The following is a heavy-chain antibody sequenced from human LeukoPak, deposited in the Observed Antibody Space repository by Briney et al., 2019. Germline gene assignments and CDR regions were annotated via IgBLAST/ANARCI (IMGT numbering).Heavy chain of an antibody. J-gene: IGHJ3*02. CDR3: AREMSYGSGSYGPDAFDI. Sequence: GASVKDSCKASGYTFTGYYMHWVRQAPGQGLEWMGWINPNSGGTNYAQKFQGRVTMTRDTSISTAYMELSRLRSDDTAVYYCAREMSYGSGSYGPDAFDIWGQGTMVTVSS. CDR1: GYTFTGYY. V-gene: IGHV1-2*02. D-gene: IGHD3-10*01. CDR2: INPNSGGT.